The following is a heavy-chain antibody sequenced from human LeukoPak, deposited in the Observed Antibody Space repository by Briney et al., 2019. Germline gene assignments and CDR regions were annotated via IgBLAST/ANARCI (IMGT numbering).Heavy chain of an antibody. Sequence: SETLSLTRTVSGGSISSGSYYWSWIRQPAGKGLEWIGRIYTSGSTNYNPSLKSRVTISVDTSKNQFSLKLSSVTAADTAVYYCARESVDYYYYYMDVWGKGTTVTVSS. J-gene: IGHJ6*03. CDR2: IYTSGST. CDR3: ARESVDYYYYYMDV. CDR1: GGSISSGSYY. V-gene: IGHV4-61*02.